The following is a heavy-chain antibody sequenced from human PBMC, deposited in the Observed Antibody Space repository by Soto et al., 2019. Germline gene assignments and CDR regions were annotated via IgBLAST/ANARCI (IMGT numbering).Heavy chain of an antibody. CDR2: ISGSGGST. D-gene: IGHD3-9*01. J-gene: IGHJ4*02. CDR1: GFTFSSYA. V-gene: IGHV3-23*01. Sequence: PGGSLRLSCAASGFTFSSYAMSWVRQAPGKGLEWVSAISGSGGSTYYADSVKGRFTISRDNSKNTLYLQMNSLRAEDTAVYYCAKILGPISPNPIDWLATYWGQGTLVTISS. CDR3: AKILGPISPNPIDWLATY.